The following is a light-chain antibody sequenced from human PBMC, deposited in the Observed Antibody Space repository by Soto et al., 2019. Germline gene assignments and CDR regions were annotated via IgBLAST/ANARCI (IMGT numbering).Light chain of an antibody. CDR2: DAS. CDR1: QDISKY. CDR3: QQYENLPLT. V-gene: IGKV1-33*01. J-gene: IGKJ4*01. Sequence: DIQLAQSPSSLSASVGDRVTIPCQASQDISKYLNWYQQKPGKAPKLLIYDASNLETGIPSRFSGSGSGTNFSHTITSRQPEDIATYYCQQYENLPLTFGGGTKVGIK.